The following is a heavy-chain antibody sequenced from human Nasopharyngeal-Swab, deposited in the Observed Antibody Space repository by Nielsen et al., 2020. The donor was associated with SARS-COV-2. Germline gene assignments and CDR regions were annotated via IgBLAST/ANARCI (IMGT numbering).Heavy chain of an antibody. V-gene: IGHV3-7*01. Sequence: GGSLRLSCAASGFTFSSYWMSWVRQAPGKGLEWVANIKEDGSDKYHVDSVKGRFTISRDNAKNSLYLQMNSLRAEDTAVYYCARTDYGSTFDPRGQGTLVTVSS. J-gene: IGHJ5*02. D-gene: IGHD4-23*01. CDR2: IKEDGSDK. CDR1: GFTFSSYW. CDR3: ARTDYGSTFDP.